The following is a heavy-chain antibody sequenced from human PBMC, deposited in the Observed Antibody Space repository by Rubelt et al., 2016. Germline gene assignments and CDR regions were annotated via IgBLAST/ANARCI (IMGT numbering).Heavy chain of an antibody. Sequence: TFSSYAMSWVRQAPGKGLEWVSAISGSGGSTYYADSVKGRFTISRDNSKNTLYLQMNSLRAEDTAVYYCAKPTLGHKQPFDYWGQGTLVTVSS. CDR2: ISGSGGST. V-gene: IGHV3-23*01. CDR1: TFSSYA. J-gene: IGHJ4*02. D-gene: IGHD3-16*01. CDR3: AKPTLGHKQPFDY.